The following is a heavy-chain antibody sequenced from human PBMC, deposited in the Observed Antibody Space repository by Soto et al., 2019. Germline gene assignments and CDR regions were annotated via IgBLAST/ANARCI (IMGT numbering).Heavy chain of an antibody. CDR2: MTPNSGHT. D-gene: IGHD1-26*01. CDR3: ARVQQRYSGTYLAY. CDR1: GYTFTSCD. J-gene: IGHJ4*02. Sequence: ASVKVSCKASGYTFTSCDINWVRRATGQGLEWMGWMTPNSGHTGYAQKFQGRVTMTRNTSISTAYMELSSLRSEDTAVYYCARVQQRYSGTYLAYWGQGTLVTVSS. V-gene: IGHV1-8*01.